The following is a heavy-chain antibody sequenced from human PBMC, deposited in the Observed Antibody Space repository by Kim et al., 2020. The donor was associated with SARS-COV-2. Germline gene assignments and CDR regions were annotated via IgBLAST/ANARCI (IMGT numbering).Heavy chain of an antibody. J-gene: IGHJ5*02. CDR1: GYTLTELS. CDR3: ATVWPHRDGYKFSFNWFDP. Sequence: ASVKVSCKVSGYTLTELSMHWVRQAPGKGLEWMGGFDPEDGETIYAQKFQGRVTMTEDTSTDTAYMELSSLRSEDTAVYYCATVWPHRDGYKFSFNWFDPWGQGTLVTVSS. CDR2: FDPEDGET. D-gene: IGHD5-12*01. V-gene: IGHV1-24*01.